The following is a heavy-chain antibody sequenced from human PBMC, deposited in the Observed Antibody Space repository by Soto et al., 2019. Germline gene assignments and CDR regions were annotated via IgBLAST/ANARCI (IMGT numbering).Heavy chain of an antibody. CDR3: ARGTRAVTTDY. D-gene: IGHD4-17*01. CDR1: GFTFSSYG. V-gene: IGHV3-33*01. CDR2: IWYDGSNK. Sequence: QVQLVESGGGVVQPGRSLRLSCAASGFTFSSYGMHWVRQAPGKGLEWVAVIWYDGSNKYYADSVKGRFTISRDNSKNTLYLQMNSLRAEDTAVYYCARGTRAVTTDYWGQGTLVTVSS. J-gene: IGHJ4*02.